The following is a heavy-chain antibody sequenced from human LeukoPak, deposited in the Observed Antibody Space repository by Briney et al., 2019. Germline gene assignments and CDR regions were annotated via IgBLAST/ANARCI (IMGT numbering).Heavy chain of an antibody. CDR3: ARVPPAGIAAAGAYYYYGMDV. V-gene: IGHV4-59*01. J-gene: IGHJ6*02. Sequence: SETLSLTCTVSGGSISSYYWSWIRQPPGKGLEWIGYIYYSGSTNYNPSLKSRVTIPVDTSKNQFSLKLSSVTAADTAVYYCARVPPAGIAAAGAYYYYGMDVWGQGTTVTVSS. D-gene: IGHD6-13*01. CDR1: GGSISSYY. CDR2: IYYSGST.